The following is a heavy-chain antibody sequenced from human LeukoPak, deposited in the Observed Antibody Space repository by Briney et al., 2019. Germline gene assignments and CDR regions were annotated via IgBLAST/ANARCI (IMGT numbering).Heavy chain of an antibody. Sequence: SETLSLTCTVSGGSISSSSYYWGWIRQPPGKGLEWIGTIYYSGSTYYNSSLKSRVTISVDTSKNHFSLKLCSVTAADTAVYYCARQLVGDSQYFQHWGQGTLVTVSS. J-gene: IGHJ1*01. CDR1: GGSISSSSYY. D-gene: IGHD3-16*01. V-gene: IGHV4-39*01. CDR3: ARQLVGDSQYFQH. CDR2: IYYSGST.